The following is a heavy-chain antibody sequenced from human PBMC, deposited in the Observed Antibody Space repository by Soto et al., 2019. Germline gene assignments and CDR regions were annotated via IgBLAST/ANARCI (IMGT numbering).Heavy chain of an antibody. CDR3: ARGGGVGVAESAALDM. CDR2: INPATGAA. Sequence: QLHLVQSGAVVKKPGASVTVSCSASGYPVTAYYMHWVRQAPGRGLEWMGGINPATGAAKYTQTFHGRVTMTRDTSTSTVFMERSGLTPAETAVYYCARGGGVGVAESAALDMWGQGTLVTVSS. J-gene: IGHJ3*02. V-gene: IGHV1-2*02. D-gene: IGHD3-3*01. CDR1: GYPVTAYY.